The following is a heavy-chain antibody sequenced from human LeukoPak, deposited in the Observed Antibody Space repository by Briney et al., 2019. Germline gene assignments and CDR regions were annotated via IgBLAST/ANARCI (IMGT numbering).Heavy chain of an antibody. CDR3: ARSIVGALYYFDY. D-gene: IGHD1-26*01. J-gene: IGHJ4*02. V-gene: IGHV5-51*01. CDR2: IYPGDSDT. Sequence: GESLQISCKGSAYSFNNYWIAWVRQMPGKGLEWMGIIYPGDSDTRYSPSFQGQVTISADKSISTAYLQWSSLKASDTAMYYCARSIVGALYYFDYWGQGTLVTVSS. CDR1: AYSFNNYW.